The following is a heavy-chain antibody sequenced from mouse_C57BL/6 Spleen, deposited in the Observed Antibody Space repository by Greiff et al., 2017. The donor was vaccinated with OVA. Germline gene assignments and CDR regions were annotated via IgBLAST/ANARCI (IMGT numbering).Heavy chain of an antibody. CDR2: SRNKANDYTT. CDR1: GFTFSDFY. J-gene: IGHJ1*03. D-gene: IGHD1-1*01. V-gene: IGHV7-1*01. Sequence: EVQRVESGGGLVQSGRSLRLSCATSGFTFSDFYMEWVRQAPGKGLEWIAASRNKANDYTTEYSASVKGRFIVSRDTSQSNLYLQMNALRAEDTAIYYCARDAERYPYYGSSSWYFDVWGTGTTVTVSS. CDR3: ARDAERYPYYGSSSWYFDV.